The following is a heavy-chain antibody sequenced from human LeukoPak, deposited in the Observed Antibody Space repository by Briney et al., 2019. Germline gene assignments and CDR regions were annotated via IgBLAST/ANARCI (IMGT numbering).Heavy chain of an antibody. J-gene: IGHJ4*02. Sequence: SVKVSCKASGGTFSSYAISWVRQAPGQELEWMGGIIPIFGTANYAQKFQGRVTITTDESTSTAYMELSSLRSEDTAVYYCARGGYYDSSGALLGDDYWGQGTLVTVSS. CDR2: IIPIFGTA. D-gene: IGHD3-22*01. CDR1: GGTFSSYA. CDR3: ARGGYYDSSGALLGDDY. V-gene: IGHV1-69*05.